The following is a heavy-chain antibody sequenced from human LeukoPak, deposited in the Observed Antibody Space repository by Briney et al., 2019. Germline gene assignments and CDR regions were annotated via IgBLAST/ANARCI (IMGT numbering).Heavy chain of an antibody. V-gene: IGHV1-2*02. CDR3: ARTMITFGGVIVTIFDY. J-gene: IGHJ4*02. CDR2: INPNSGGT. CDR1: GYTFTGYY. Sequence: GASVKVPCKASGYTFTGYYMHWVRQAPGQGLEWMGWINPNSGGTNYAQKFQGRVTMTRDTSISTAYMELSRLRSDDTAVYYCARTMITFGGVIVTIFDYWGQGTLVTVSS. D-gene: IGHD3-16*02.